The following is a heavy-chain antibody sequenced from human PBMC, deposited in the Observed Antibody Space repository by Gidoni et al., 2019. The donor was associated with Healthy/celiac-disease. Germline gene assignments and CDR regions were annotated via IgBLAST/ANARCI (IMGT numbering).Heavy chain of an antibody. CDR3: ARARVQVTAIQG. CDR1: GGSFSGYY. Sequence: QVQLQQWGAGLLKPSDTLSLTCAVYGGSFSGYYWSWIRQPPGKGLEWIGEINHSGSTNYNPSLKSRVTISVDTSKNQFSLKLSSVTAADTAVYYCARARVQVTAIQGWGQGTLVTVSS. D-gene: IGHD2-21*02. V-gene: IGHV4-34*01. J-gene: IGHJ4*02. CDR2: INHSGST.